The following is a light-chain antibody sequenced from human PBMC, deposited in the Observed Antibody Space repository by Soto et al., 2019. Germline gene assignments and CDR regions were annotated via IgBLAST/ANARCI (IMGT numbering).Light chain of an antibody. Sequence: QSVLTQPPSVSGGPGQRVTISCTGSSSNIGAGYDVHWYQQLPGRAPKLLIYGNTNRPSGVPVRFSGSKSGTSASLAITGLQAEDEADYFCLSFDSSLSVVFGGGTKLTVL. CDR3: LSFDSSLSVV. CDR2: GNT. CDR1: SSNIGAGYD. J-gene: IGLJ2*01. V-gene: IGLV1-40*01.